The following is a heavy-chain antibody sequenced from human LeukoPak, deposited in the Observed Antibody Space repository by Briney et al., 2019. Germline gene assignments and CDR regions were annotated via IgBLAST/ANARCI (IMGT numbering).Heavy chain of an antibody. CDR3: ARVQGERRDY. CDR1: GFTFRTYT. V-gene: IGHV3-21*01. J-gene: IGHJ4*02. Sequence: GGSLRLSCAASGFTFRTYTMNWARHAPGKGLEWVSSIGGSSSFVFYADSVKGRFTISRDNAKNSLYLQMNSLRVEDTAMYYCARVQGERRDYWGQGTLVTVSS. D-gene: IGHD3-16*01. CDR2: IGGSSSFV.